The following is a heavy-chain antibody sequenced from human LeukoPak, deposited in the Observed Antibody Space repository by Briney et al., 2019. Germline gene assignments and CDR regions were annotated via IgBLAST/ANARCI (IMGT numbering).Heavy chain of an antibody. D-gene: IGHD3-3*01. J-gene: IGHJ3*02. CDR2: INSDGSST. CDR1: EFTFSSYW. Sequence: GGSLRLXCAASEFTFSSYWMHWVRQAPGKGLVWVSRINSDGSSTSYADSVKGRFTISRDNAKNTLYLQMNSLRAEDTAVYYCARGFTIFGVVNDAFDIWGQGTMVTVSS. CDR3: ARGFTIFGVVNDAFDI. V-gene: IGHV3-74*01.